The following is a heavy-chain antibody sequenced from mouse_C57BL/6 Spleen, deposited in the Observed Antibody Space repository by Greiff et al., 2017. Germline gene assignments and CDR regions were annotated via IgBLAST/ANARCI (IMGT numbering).Heavy chain of an antibody. J-gene: IGHJ3*01. V-gene: IGHV5-4*01. CDR2: ISDGGSYT. CDR1: GFTFSSYA. D-gene: IGHD4-1*01. Sequence: EVQRVESGGGLVKPGGSLKLSCAASGFTFSSYAMSWVRQTPEKRLEWVATISDGGSYTYYPDNVKGRFTISRDNAKNTLYLQMSHLKSEDTAMYYWARDLGNWAAWFAYWGQGTLVTVSA. CDR3: ARDLGNWAAWFAY.